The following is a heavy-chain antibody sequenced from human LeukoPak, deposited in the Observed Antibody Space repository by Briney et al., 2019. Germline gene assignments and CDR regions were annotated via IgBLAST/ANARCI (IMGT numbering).Heavy chain of an antibody. CDR2: IYTSGST. CDR3: ARSIVGATGYYMDV. V-gene: IGHV4-61*02. Sequence: SETLSLTCTVSGGSISSGSYYWSWIRQPAGKGLEWIGRIYTSGSTNYNPSLKSRVTISVDTSKNLFSLKLSSVTAADTAVYYCARSIVGATGYYMDVWGKGTTVTISS. D-gene: IGHD1-26*01. J-gene: IGHJ6*03. CDR1: GGSISSGSYY.